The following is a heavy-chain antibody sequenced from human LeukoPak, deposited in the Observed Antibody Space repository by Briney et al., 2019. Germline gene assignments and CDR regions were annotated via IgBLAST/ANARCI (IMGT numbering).Heavy chain of an antibody. D-gene: IGHD3-22*01. J-gene: IGHJ4*02. CDR3: AKGTFYYDGGGFINGYMGDY. V-gene: IGHV3-30*04. CDR2: ISYDGNNK. CDR1: GFSFSSYA. Sequence: GGSLRLSCAASGFSFSSYAMHWVRQAPGKGLEWVAVISYDGNNKYYADSVKGQFTISRDNSKNTLYLQMNSLRPEDTAVYYCAKGTFYYDGGGFINGYMGDYWGQGALVTVSS.